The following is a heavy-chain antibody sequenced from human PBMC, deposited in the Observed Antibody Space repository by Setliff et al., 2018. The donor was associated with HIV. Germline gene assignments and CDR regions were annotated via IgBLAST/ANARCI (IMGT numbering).Heavy chain of an antibody. CDR1: GFRVTDTY. CDR3: AKGGYGGAYYVAGY. J-gene: IGHJ4*02. D-gene: IGHD5-18*01. Sequence: PGGSLRLSCEASGFRVTDTYMAWVRQAPGKGLEWVTLIYKAGKTYYADFVKGRFTIARDGTKNTVSLQMTNLEPGDTAMYYCAKGGYGGAYYVAGYWGQGTKVTVS. V-gene: IGHV3-53*01. CDR2: IYKAGKT.